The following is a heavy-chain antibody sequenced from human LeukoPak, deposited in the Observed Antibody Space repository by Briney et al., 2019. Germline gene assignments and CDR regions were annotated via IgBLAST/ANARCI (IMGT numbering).Heavy chain of an antibody. D-gene: IGHD1-26*01. V-gene: IGHV3-48*03. CDR1: GFTFSSYE. J-gene: IGHJ4*02. CDR2: ISSSGSTI. CDR3: ASVRFIYSGDLIDY. Sequence: PGGSLRLSCAASGFTFSSYEMNWVRQAPGKGLEWVSYISSSGSTIYYADSVKGRFTISRDNAKNSLYLQMNSLRAEDTAVYYCASVRFIYSGDLIDYWGQGTLVTVSS.